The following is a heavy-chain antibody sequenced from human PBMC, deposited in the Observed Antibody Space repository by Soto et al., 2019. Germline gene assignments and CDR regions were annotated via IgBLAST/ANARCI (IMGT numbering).Heavy chain of an antibody. D-gene: IGHD3-10*01. V-gene: IGHV3-23*01. CDR1: GFTFSNYA. CDR2: IGGSGGST. CDR3: AKDGEYYYYGMDA. J-gene: IGHJ6*02. Sequence: EVQLLESGGGLVQPGGSLRLSCAASGFTFSNYAMNWVRQAPGKGLEWVSAIGGSGGSTYYADSVKGRFTISRVNSKNTLHLQLTSLTADDTAVYYCAKDGEYYYYGMDASGQGTTVAFSS.